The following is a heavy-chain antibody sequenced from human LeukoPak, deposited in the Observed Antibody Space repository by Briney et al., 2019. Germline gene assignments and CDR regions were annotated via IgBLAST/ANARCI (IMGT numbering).Heavy chain of an antibody. J-gene: IGHJ4*02. CDR3: ACSGSYYKSIDYFDY. CDR2: FDPEDGET. V-gene: IGHV1-24*01. Sequence: ASVKVSYKVSGYTLTELSMHWVRQAPGKGLEGMGGFDPEDGETIYAQKFQGRVTMTEDTSTDTAYMELSSLRSEDTAVYYCACSGSYYKSIDYFDYWGQGTLVTVSS. CDR1: GYTLTELS. D-gene: IGHD3-10*02.